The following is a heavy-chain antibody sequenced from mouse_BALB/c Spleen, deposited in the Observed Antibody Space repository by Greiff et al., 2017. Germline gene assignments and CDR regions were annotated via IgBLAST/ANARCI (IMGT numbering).Heavy chain of an antibody. CDR1: GFTFSSFG. J-gene: IGHJ4*01. CDR2: ISSGSSTI. Sequence: EVQLVESGGGLVRPGGSRKLSCAASGFTFSSFGMHWVRQAPEKGLEWVAYISSGSSTIYYADTVKGRFTISRDNPKNTLFLQMTSLRSEDTAMYYCARCYYRYDYYAMDYWGQGTSVTGSS. D-gene: IGHD2-14*01. V-gene: IGHV5-17*02. CDR3: ARCYYRYDYYAMDY.